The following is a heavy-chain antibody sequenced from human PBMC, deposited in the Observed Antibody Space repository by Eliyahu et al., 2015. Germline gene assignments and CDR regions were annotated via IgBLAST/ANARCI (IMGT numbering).Heavy chain of an antibody. CDR3: ARWELNVDTAMVTSYYYYGMDV. Sequence: QVQLVQSGAEVKKPGSSVKVSCKASGGTFSSYAISWVRQAPGQGLEWVGGIIPIFGTANYAQKFQGRVTITADESTSTAYMELSSLRSEDTAVYYCARWELNVDTAMVTSYYYYGMDVWGQGTTVTVSS. V-gene: IGHV1-69*01. CDR1: GGTFSSYA. D-gene: IGHD5-18*01. J-gene: IGHJ6*02. CDR2: IIPIFGTA.